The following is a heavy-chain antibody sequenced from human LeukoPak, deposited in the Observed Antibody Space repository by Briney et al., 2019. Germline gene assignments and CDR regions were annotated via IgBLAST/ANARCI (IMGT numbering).Heavy chain of an antibody. V-gene: IGHV3-74*01. Sequence: PGGSLRLSCAASGFTFSNYWMHWVRQAPGKGLVWVSRIASDGSSTTYADSVKGRFSISRDNAKSTLYLQMNSLRVEDTAVYYCARGRPHGNDYWGQGTLVTVSS. J-gene: IGHJ4*02. CDR2: IASDGSST. D-gene: IGHD4-23*01. CDR1: GFTFSNYW. CDR3: ARGRPHGNDY.